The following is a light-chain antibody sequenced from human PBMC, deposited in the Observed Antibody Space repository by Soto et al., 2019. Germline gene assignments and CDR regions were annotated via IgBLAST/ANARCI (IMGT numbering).Light chain of an antibody. CDR1: QSVSSSY. CDR3: QQYNNWGT. V-gene: IGKV3-20*01. CDR2: GAS. J-gene: IGKJ1*01. Sequence: ETVLTQSPGTLSLSPGERATLSCRASQSVSSSYLAWYQQKPGQAPRLLIYGASTRATGIPDRFSGSGSGTDFTLTISRLEPEDFAVYYCQQYNNWGTFGQGTKVDIK.